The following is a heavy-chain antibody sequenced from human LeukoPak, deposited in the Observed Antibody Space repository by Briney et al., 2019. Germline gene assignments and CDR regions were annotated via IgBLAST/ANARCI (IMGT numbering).Heavy chain of an antibody. CDR3: AREEERFASWGYFKY. CDR1: GFTFTNYA. V-gene: IGHV3-23*01. D-gene: IGHD3-10*01. Sequence: GGSLRLSCAASGFTFTNYAMIWVRQAPGKGLEWVSTISHSAHGIFYTDSVKGRFTISRDNSNNTVYLQMNSLRAEDTALYYCAREEERFASWGYFKYWGQGALVTVSS. CDR2: ISHSAHGI. J-gene: IGHJ4*02.